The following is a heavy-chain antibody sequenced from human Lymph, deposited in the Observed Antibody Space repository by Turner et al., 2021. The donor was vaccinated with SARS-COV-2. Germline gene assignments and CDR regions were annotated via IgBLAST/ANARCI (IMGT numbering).Heavy chain of an antibody. Sequence: QLQLVESGGGVVQPGGSLRLSCAASGFTFNNYPMHWVRQAPGKGLEWVAVISYDGSNKYYADSVKGRFTISRDNSKNTLYLQMNSLRAEDTAVYYCARDSSGSGTLDYWGQGTLVTVSS. CDR2: ISYDGSNK. J-gene: IGHJ4*02. CDR3: ARDSSGSGTLDY. CDR1: GFTFNNYP. D-gene: IGHD3-10*01. V-gene: IGHV3-30-3*01.